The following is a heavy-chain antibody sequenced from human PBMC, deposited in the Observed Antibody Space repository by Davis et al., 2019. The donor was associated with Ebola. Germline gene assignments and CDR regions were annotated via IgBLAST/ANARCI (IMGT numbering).Heavy chain of an antibody. J-gene: IGHJ4*02. CDR2: IKSKTDGGTT. V-gene: IGHV3-15*01. Sequence: GESLKISCAASGFTFSNAWMSWVRQAPGKGLEWVGRIKSKTDGGTTDYAAPVKGRFTISRDDSKNTLYLQMNSLKTEDTAVYYCTTEALPYYDSSGYGFDYWGQGTLVTVSS. D-gene: IGHD3-22*01. CDR1: GFTFSNAW. CDR3: TTEALPYYDSSGYGFDY.